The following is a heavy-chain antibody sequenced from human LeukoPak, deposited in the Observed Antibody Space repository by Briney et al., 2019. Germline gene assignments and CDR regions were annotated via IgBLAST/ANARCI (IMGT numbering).Heavy chain of an antibody. J-gene: IGHJ4*02. D-gene: IGHD6-13*01. CDR1: GFTFSRYR. CDR3: ARGYSNSWLGYFDY. CDR2: VSSDGSIK. V-gene: IGHV3-30*03. Sequence: HPGGSLRLSCAASGFTFSRYRIHWVRQAPGKGLEWVAVVSSDGSIKYYADSVKGRFTISRDTSKNTVYLQMNSLGAEDTAFYYCARGYSNSWLGYFDYWGQGTLVTVSS.